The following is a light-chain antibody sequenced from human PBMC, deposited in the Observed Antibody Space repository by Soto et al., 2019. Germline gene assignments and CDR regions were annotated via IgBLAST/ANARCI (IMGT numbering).Light chain of an antibody. V-gene: IGKV3-15*01. J-gene: IGKJ1*01. Sequence: AVTQSPGTLSVSQGERATLSCRVVHCVATNLAWYQQKPGQVPRLLIYGAFTRATGIPDRFSGSGSGTEFTLTISSLQSEDVAVYFCQEYDNWPPEGPFGQGTKVDI. CDR2: GAF. CDR3: QEYDNWPPEGP. CDR1: HCVATN.